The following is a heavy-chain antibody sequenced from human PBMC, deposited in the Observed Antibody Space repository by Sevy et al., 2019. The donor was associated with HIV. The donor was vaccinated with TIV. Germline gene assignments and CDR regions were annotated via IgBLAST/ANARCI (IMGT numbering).Heavy chain of an antibody. Sequence: GGSLRLSCAASGFTPSTYGMHWVRQAPGKGLEWVAVIGYDGSNIYYADSVKGRFTISRDNSKNTLFLQMDSLRAEDTVIYYCARDPRVYGDYLLAYFDYWGQGTLVTVSS. J-gene: IGHJ4*02. CDR2: IGYDGSNI. CDR3: ARDPRVYGDYLLAYFDY. V-gene: IGHV3-33*01. CDR1: GFTPSTYG. D-gene: IGHD2-8*01.